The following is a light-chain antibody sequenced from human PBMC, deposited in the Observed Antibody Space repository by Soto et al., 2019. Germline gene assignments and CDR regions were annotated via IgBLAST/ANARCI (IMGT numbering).Light chain of an antibody. CDR3: QVWDSSSDHPYV. CDR1: NIGSKS. J-gene: IGLJ1*01. V-gene: IGLV3-21*04. Sequence: SYELTQPPSLSVAPGKTARITCGGNNIGSKSVHWYQQKPGQAPVLVIYYDSDRPSGIPERFSGSNSGNTATLTISRVEAGDEADYYCQVWDSSSDHPYVFGTEPKLTFL. CDR2: YDS.